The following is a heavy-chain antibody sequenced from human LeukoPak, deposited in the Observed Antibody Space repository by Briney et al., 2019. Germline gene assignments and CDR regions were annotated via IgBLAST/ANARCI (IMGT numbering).Heavy chain of an antibody. CDR1: GYSISSGYY. CDR3: ARGNPVSTIFGVDPRYYYMDV. Sequence: SETLSLTCTVSGYSISSGYYWGWIRQPPGKGLEWIGSIYHSGSTYYNPSLKSRVTISVDTSKNQFSLKLSSVTAADTAVYYRARGNPVSTIFGVDPRYYYMDVWGKGTTVTVSS. J-gene: IGHJ6*03. V-gene: IGHV4-38-2*02. CDR2: IYHSGST. D-gene: IGHD3-3*01.